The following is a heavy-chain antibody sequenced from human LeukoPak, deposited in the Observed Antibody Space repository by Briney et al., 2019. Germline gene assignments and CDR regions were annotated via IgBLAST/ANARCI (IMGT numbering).Heavy chain of an antibody. D-gene: IGHD5-12*01. CDR3: ARGGYDWAAFDI. CDR1: GDSISSGSYY. CDR2: IYTSGST. J-gene: IGHJ3*02. V-gene: IGHV4-61*02. Sequence: SETLSLTCTVSGDSISSGSYYWSWIRQPAGKGLEWIGRIYTSGSTNYNPSLKSRATISVDTSKNQFSLKLSSVTAADTAVYYCARGGYDWAAFDIWGQGTMVTVSS.